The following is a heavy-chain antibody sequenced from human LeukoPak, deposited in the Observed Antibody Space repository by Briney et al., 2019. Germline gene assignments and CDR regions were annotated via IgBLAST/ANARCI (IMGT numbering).Heavy chain of an antibody. J-gene: IGHJ4*02. V-gene: IGHV1-46*01. CDR2: IYPRDGST. Sequence: ASVEVSCKASGYTFTNNYLHWVRQAPGQGLEWMGMIYPRDGSTSYAQNFQGRVTVTRDTSTTTVHMELRGLRSEDTAVYYCARDQEGFDYWGQGTVVTVSS. CDR3: ARDQEGFDY. CDR1: GYTFTNNY.